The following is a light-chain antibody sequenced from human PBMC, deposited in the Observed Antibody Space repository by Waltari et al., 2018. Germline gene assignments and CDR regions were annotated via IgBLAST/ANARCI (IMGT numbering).Light chain of an antibody. J-gene: IGLJ3*02. CDR1: SSNIGSTT. Sequence: QSVLTQPPSASGTPGPRVTISCSGSSSNIGSTTVNWYQQLPGTAPKLLIYSNNRRRSGVPSRFSGSKSGTSAALAIRGLQPEDEADYYCAAWDDSLNGFWVFGGGTKLTVL. CDR3: AAWDDSLNGFWV. CDR2: SNN. V-gene: IGLV1-44*01.